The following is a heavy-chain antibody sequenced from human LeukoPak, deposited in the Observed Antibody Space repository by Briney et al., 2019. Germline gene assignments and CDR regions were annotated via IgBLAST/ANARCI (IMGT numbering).Heavy chain of an antibody. J-gene: IGHJ4*02. D-gene: IGHD6-6*01. V-gene: IGHV3-30*04. CDR1: GFTFSIYA. CDR2: ISSDGRIQ. CDR3: DPHDSASQF. Sequence: GGSPRLSCAASGFTFSIYAMHWVRQAPGKGLEWVAFISSDGRIQYYAYSVKGRFTISRDNSKNTLFLQMNGLRDEDTAVYYCDPHDSASQFWGQGTLVTVSS.